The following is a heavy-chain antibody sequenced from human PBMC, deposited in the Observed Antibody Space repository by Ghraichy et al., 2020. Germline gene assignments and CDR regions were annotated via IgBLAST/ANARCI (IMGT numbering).Heavy chain of an antibody. V-gene: IGHV3-23*01. CDR1: GFTFSSYA. CDR2: ISGSGGNT. Sequence: GESLNISCAASGFTFSSYAMSWVRQAPGKGLEWVSGISGSGGNTYYADSVKGRFTISRDNSKNKLFLQMNSLRADDTAVYFCAKDDTSSWYSAFDYWGQGNLVTVSS. D-gene: IGHD2-15*01. CDR3: AKDDTSSWYSAFDY. J-gene: IGHJ4*02.